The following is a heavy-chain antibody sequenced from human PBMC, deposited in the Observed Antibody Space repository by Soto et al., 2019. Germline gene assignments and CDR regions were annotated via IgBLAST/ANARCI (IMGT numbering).Heavy chain of an antibody. CDR1: GFTFSSYA. V-gene: IGHV3-23*01. D-gene: IGHD3-3*01. Sequence: GGSLRLSCAASGFTFSSYAMSWVRQAPGKGLEWVSAISGSGGSTYYADSVKGRFTISRDNSKNTLYLQMNSLRAEDTAVYYSAKDLADYDFWSGYPGFNWFDPWGQGTLVTVSS. J-gene: IGHJ5*02. CDR3: AKDLADYDFWSGYPGFNWFDP. CDR2: ISGSGGST.